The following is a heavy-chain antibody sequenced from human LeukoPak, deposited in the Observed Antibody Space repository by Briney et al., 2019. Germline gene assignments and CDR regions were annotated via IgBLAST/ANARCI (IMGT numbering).Heavy chain of an antibody. CDR2: IKPSGDDT. CDR1: GYSFTNFN. V-gene: IGHV1-46*01. Sequence: ASVKVSCKTSGYSFTNFNLHWVRQAPGQRLEWMGIIKPSGDDTNYAQKFQGRVFMTRDTSTSTVYLELSSLKAEDTAVYYCARVRDGYNDAYDIWGQGTVVTVSS. CDR3: ARVRDGYNDAYDI. D-gene: IGHD5-24*01. J-gene: IGHJ3*02.